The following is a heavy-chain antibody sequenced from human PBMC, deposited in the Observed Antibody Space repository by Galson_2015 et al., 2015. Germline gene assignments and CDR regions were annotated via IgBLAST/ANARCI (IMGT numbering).Heavy chain of an antibody. Sequence: LRLSCAASGFTFSSYWMHWVRQAPGKGLVWVSRINSDGSSTSYADSVKGRFTISRDNAKNTLYLQMNSLRAEDTAVYYCARVWSGATYYFDYWGQGTLVTVSS. CDR3: ARVWSGATYYFDY. D-gene: IGHD3-3*01. J-gene: IGHJ4*02. V-gene: IGHV3-74*01. CDR1: GFTFSSYW. CDR2: INSDGSST.